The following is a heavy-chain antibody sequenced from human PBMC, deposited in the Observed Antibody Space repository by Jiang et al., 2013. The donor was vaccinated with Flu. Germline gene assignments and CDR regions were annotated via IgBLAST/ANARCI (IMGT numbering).Heavy chain of an antibody. CDR2: IWYGGSNK. J-gene: IGHJ4*02. Sequence: RLSCAASGFTFSSYGMHWVRQAPGKGLEWVAVIWYGGSNKYYADSVKGRFTISRDNSKNTLYLQMNSLRAEDTAVYYCAKGVGYCSSTSCSMVDYWGQGTLVTVSS. V-gene: IGHV3-33*06. D-gene: IGHD2-2*01. CDR1: GFTFSSYG. CDR3: AKGVGYCSSTSCSMVDY.